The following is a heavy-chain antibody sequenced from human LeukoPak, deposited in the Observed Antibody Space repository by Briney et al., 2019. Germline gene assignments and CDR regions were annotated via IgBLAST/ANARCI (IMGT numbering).Heavy chain of an antibody. D-gene: IGHD3-9*01. V-gene: IGHV1-2*02. J-gene: IGHJ4*02. Sequence: ASVKVSCKASGYTFTGYYMHWVRQAPGQGLGWMGWINANSGGTNYAQKFQGRVTMTRDTSISTAYMEPSRLRSDDTAVYYCARSSRYDIWTGYPYWGQGTLVTVSP. CDR2: INANSGGT. CDR1: GYTFTGYY. CDR3: ARSSRYDIWTGYPY.